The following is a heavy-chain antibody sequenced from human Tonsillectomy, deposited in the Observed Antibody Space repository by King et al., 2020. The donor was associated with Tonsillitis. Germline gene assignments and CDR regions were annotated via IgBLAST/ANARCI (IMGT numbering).Heavy chain of an antibody. CDR2: IKSKTDGGTI. J-gene: IGHJ4*02. Sequence: GGGGVGPGGSLRLSCAASGFTLSNAWMSWVRQAPGRGLEWVARIKSKTDGGTIDYAAPVKGRFTISKNDSINTLYLQMNSLKTEDTAVYYCTSRGYWGQGTLVTVSS. D-gene: IGHD1-1*01. CDR3: TSRGY. CDR1: GFTLSNAW. V-gene: IGHV3-15*01.